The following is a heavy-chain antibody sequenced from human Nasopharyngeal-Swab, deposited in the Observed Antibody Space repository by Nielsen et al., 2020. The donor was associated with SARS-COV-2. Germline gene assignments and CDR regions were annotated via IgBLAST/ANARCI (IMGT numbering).Heavy chain of an antibody. CDR1: GGTFRTYA. V-gene: IGHV1-69*06. Sequence: SVKVSCKASGGTFRTYAISWVRQAPGQGLEWMGGIIPIFGTANYAQKFQGRVTITADSSPSTAYMELSSLRSADTAVYYCARGSGWTLDYWGQGTLVTVSS. D-gene: IGHD6-19*01. CDR3: ARGSGWTLDY. CDR2: IIPIFGTA. J-gene: IGHJ4*02.